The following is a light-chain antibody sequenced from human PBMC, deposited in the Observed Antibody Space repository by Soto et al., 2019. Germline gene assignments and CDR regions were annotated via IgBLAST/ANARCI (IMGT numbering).Light chain of an antibody. CDR2: DVS. Sequence: QSALTQPASVSGSPGQSITISCTGTSSDVGGYIYVSWHQQHPGTAPKLMIYDVSNRPSGVSNRFSGSKSGNTASLTISGLQAEEEADYCCSSFTSSNTLVFGGGTKLTVL. CDR1: SSDVGGYIY. V-gene: IGLV2-14*01. CDR3: SSFTSSNTLV. J-gene: IGLJ2*01.